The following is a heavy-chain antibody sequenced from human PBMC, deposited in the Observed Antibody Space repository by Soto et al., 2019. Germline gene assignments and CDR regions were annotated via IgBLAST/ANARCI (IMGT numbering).Heavy chain of an antibody. Sequence: QVQLVQSGAEVKKPGASVKVSCKASGYTFTSYDINWVRQATGQGLEWMGWMNPNSGNTGYAQKCQGRVTMPRNTSISTAYMERSSLRSEGTAVYYCARALAYCSGGSCYDDAFDIWGQGTMVTVSS. CDR1: GYTFTSYD. CDR3: ARALAYCSGGSCYDDAFDI. CDR2: MNPNSGNT. V-gene: IGHV1-8*01. D-gene: IGHD2-15*01. J-gene: IGHJ3*02.